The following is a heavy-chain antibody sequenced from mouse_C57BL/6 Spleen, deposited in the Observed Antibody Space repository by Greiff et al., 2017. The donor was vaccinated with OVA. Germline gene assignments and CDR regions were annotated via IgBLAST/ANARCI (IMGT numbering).Heavy chain of an antibody. CDR2: LWSGGST. CDR3: ARSIDGPRAMDY. CDR1: GFSLTSYG. J-gene: IGHJ4*01. Sequence: QVQLKESGPGLVQPSQSLSITCTVSGFSLTSYGVHWVRQSPGKGLEWLGVLWSGGSTDYTAAFISRLSISKDNSKSQVFFKMNSLQADDTAIYYCARSIDGPRAMDYWGQGTSVTVSS. V-gene: IGHV2-2*01. D-gene: IGHD2-3*01.